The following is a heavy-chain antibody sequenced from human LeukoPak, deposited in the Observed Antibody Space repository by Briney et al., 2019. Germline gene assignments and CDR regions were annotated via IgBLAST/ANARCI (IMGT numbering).Heavy chain of an antibody. Sequence: PGGSLRLSCAASGFTFSSYAMSWVRQAPGKGLEWVSAISGSGGSTYYADSVKGRFTISRDNSKNTLYLQMNSLRAEDTAVYYCAKDVSHYCSSTSCYPWAFDIWGQGTMVTVSS. D-gene: IGHD2-2*01. J-gene: IGHJ3*02. V-gene: IGHV3-23*01. CDR2: ISGSGGST. CDR1: GFTFSSYA. CDR3: AKDVSHYCSSTSCYPWAFDI.